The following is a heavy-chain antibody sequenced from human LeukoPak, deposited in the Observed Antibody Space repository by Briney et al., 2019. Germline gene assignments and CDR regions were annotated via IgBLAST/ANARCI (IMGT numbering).Heavy chain of an antibody. V-gene: IGHV3-48*03. CDR1: GFTFSSYE. D-gene: IGHD3-22*01. J-gene: IGHJ4*02. Sequence: GGSLRLSCAASGFTFSSYEMNWVRQAPGKGLEWVSYISSSGTTIYYADSVKGRFTISRDNAQNSLFLQVSSLRAEDTAVYYCAREGSGYYYYWGQGTLVTVSS. CDR3: AREGSGYYYY. CDR2: ISSSGTTI.